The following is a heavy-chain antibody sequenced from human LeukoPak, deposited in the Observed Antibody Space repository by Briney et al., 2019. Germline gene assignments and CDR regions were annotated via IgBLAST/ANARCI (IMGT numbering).Heavy chain of an antibody. D-gene: IGHD6-13*01. Sequence: TGGSLRLSCAASGFTVSSNYMSWVRQAPGKGLEWVSVIYSGGSTYYADSVKGRFTISRDNSKNTLYLQMNSLRAEDTAVYYCARSPSAAGLWFDPWGQGTLVTVSS. CDR3: ARSPSAAGLWFDP. J-gene: IGHJ5*02. CDR2: IYSGGST. CDR1: GFTVSSNY. V-gene: IGHV3-53*01.